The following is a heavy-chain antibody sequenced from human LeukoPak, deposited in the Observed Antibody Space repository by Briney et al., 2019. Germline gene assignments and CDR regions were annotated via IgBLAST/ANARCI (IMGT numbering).Heavy chain of an antibody. V-gene: IGHV3-23*01. D-gene: IGHD3-22*01. Sequence: GGSLRLSCAASGFTFSNYAMSWVRQAPGKGLEWVSGISGSGGTTYHADSVKGRFTISRDNSKNTLYLRMSTLRAEDTAVYYCAKDGYYYDSSYSYFDYWGQGTLVTVSS. CDR2: ISGSGGTT. J-gene: IGHJ4*02. CDR1: GFTFSNYA. CDR3: AKDGYYYDSSYSYFDY.